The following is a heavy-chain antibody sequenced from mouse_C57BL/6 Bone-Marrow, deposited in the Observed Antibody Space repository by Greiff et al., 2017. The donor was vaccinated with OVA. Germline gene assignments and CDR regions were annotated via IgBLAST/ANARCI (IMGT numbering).Heavy chain of an antibody. CDR1: GFTFSSYA. Sequence: EVKLMESGGGLVKPGGSLKLSCAASGFTFSSYAMSWVRQTPEKRLEWVATISDGGSYTYYPDNVKGRFTISRDNAKNNLYLQMSHLKSEDTAMYYCARPLYYAMDYWGQGTSVTVSS. CDR2: ISDGGSYT. CDR3: ARPLYYAMDY. J-gene: IGHJ4*01. V-gene: IGHV5-4*03.